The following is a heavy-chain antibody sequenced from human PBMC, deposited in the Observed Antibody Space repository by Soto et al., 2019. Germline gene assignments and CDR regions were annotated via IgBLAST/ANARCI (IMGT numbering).Heavy chain of an antibody. J-gene: IGHJ3*02. D-gene: IGHD5-12*01. CDR1: GGTFSGYT. Sequence: QVQLVQSGAEVKKPGSSVKVSCKASGGTFSGYTISWVRQAPGQGLEWMGRIIPILGIANYAQKFQGRVTITADKSTSTAYMELSSLRSEDTAVYYCARAPSGYDYSGAFDIWGQGTMVTVSS. V-gene: IGHV1-69*02. CDR3: ARAPSGYDYSGAFDI. CDR2: IIPILGIA.